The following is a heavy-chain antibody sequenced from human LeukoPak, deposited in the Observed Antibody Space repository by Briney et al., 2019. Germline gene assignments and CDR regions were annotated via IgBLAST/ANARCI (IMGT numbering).Heavy chain of an antibody. CDR1: GFTFSSYG. D-gene: IGHD2-2*01. CDR2: ISYDGSNK. V-gene: IGHV3-30*18. CDR3: AKVSQLMRAFDI. Sequence: GGSLRLSCAASGFTFSSYGMHWVRQAPGKGLEWVAVISYDGSNKYYADSVKGRFTISRDNPKNTLYLQMNSLRAEDTAVYYCAKVSQLMRAFDIWGQGTMVTVSS. J-gene: IGHJ3*02.